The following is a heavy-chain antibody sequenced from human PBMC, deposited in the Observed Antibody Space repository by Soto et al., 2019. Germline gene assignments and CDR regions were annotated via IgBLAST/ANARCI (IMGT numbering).Heavy chain of an antibody. J-gene: IGHJ6*02. CDR2: ISYDGSNK. V-gene: IGHV3-30*18. CDR1: GFTFSSYG. D-gene: IGHD6-19*01. Sequence: QVQLVESGGGVVQPGRSLRLSCAASGFTFSSYGMHWVRQAPGKGLEWVAVISYDGSNKYYADSVKGRFTISRDNSKNTLYLQMNSLRAEDTAVYYCAKDWYSSGMYGMDVWGQGTTVTVSS. CDR3: AKDWYSSGMYGMDV.